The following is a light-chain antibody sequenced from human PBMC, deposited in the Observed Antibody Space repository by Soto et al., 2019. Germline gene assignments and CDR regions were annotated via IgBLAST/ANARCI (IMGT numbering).Light chain of an antibody. CDR3: QQYNNWPFT. CDR1: QSVSSN. Sequence: EMVMSQSQATLSVSPGERATLSCRASQSVSSNLAWYQQKPGQAPRLLIYGASTRATGIPARFSGSGSGTEFTLTISSLQSEDFAVYYCQQYNNWPFTFGPGTKVDIK. J-gene: IGKJ3*01. V-gene: IGKV3-15*01. CDR2: GAS.